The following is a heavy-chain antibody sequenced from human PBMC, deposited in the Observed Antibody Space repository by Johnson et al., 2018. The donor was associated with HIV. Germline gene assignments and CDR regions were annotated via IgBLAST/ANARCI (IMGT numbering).Heavy chain of an antibody. CDR3: AREN. CDR2: IWYDGSST. J-gene: IGHJ3*01. V-gene: IGHV3-33*01. Sequence: WVAVIWYDGSSTYFADSVKGRFTISRDNSKNTLYLQMNSLRAEDTAVYYCARENWGQGTMVTVSS.